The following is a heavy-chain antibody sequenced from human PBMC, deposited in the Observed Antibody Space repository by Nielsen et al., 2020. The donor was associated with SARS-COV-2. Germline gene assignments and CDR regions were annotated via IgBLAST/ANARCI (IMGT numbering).Heavy chain of an antibody. CDR2: MNTKSGDA. CDR3: ARPPRRDYYYGLDV. V-gene: IGHV1-8*01. CDR1: GYTFINYD. Sequence: ASVKVSCKPSGYTFINYDINWVRQSPGQGIEWMGWMNTKSGDAGYAQKFQGRVTMTRNTSISTAYIDLSGLTSADTAVYYCARPPRRDYYYGLDVWGQGTTVTVSS. J-gene: IGHJ6*02.